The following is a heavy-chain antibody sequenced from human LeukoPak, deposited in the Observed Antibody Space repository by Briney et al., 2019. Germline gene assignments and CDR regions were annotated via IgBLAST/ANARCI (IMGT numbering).Heavy chain of an antibody. D-gene: IGHD2-21*01. CDR2: ISYDGSNK. Sequence: PGGFLRLSCAAPGFTFSSYAMHWVRQAPGKGLEWVAVISYDGSNKYYADSVKGRFTISRDNSKNTLYLQMNSLRAEDTAVYYCALLDSFDYWGQGTLVTVSS. CDR3: ALLDSFDY. J-gene: IGHJ4*02. V-gene: IGHV3-30-3*01. CDR1: GFTFSSYA.